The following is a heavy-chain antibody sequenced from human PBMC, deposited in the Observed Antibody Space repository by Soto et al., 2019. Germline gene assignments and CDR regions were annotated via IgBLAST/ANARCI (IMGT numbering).Heavy chain of an antibody. J-gene: IGHJ6*02. CDR3: AKNPENYYYGMDV. V-gene: IGHV1-69*12. Sequence: QVPLVQSGAEVKKPGSSVMVSCKASGGTFSSYAISWVRQAPGQGLEWMGGIIPIFGTADYAQKFQGRVTITADESTSTAYVELSSLRSEDTAVYYCAKNPENYYYGMDVWGQGTTVTVSS. CDR1: GGTFSSYA. CDR2: IIPIFGTA.